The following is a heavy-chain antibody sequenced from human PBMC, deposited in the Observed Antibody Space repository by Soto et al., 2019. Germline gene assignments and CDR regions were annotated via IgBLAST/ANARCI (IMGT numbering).Heavy chain of an antibody. CDR2: ISSSSSYI. CDR1: GVTSSSHS. J-gene: IGHJ6*03. V-gene: IGHV3-21*01. Sequence: AAGVTSSSHSMNRIRKTQRKGLEWVSSISSSSSYIYYADSVKGRFTISRDNAKNSLYLQMNSLRAEDTAVYYCASAQEPYYYYYYMDVWGKGTTVTVSS. D-gene: IGHD1-1*01. CDR3: ASAQEPYYYYYYMDV.